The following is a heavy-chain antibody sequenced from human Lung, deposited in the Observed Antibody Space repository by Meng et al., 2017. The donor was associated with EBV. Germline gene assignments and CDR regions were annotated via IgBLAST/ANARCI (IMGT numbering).Heavy chain of an antibody. CDR1: GFAVSSNY. D-gene: IGHD3-10*01. CDR2: IYYGGRT. Sequence: VQLVGSGVGLIQPGGSLRLSCAASGFAVSSNYMNWVRQAPGKGLEWVSVIYYGGRTYYADSVKGRFTISRDNSKNTLYLQMNSLRADDTALYYCARTGSGSYDYWGQGTLVTVSS. J-gene: IGHJ4*02. V-gene: IGHV3-53*01. CDR3: ARTGSGSYDY.